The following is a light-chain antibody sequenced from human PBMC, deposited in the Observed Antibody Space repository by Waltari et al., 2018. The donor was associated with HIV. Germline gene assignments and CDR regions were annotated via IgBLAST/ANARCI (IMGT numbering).Light chain of an antibody. J-gene: IGLJ3*02. CDR1: SSNIGTNT. V-gene: IGLV1-44*01. CDR2: SNK. Sequence: QSVLTQPPSASGTPGQRVTISCSGSSSNIGTNTVHWYQHLPGSAPKLLIYSNKRRPSGVPDRFAASKSGASASLAISGLRSEDEAEYYCAAWDENLNGLFGGGTKLTVL. CDR3: AAWDENLNGL.